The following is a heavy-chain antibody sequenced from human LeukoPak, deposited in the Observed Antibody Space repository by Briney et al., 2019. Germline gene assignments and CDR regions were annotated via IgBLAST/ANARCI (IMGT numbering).Heavy chain of an antibody. D-gene: IGHD6-19*01. Sequence: SETLSLTCTVSGGSMSPYHWGWIQQPPGKGLEWTGYIYCTNYNPSLKSRVTISVDTSKNQFSLKLSSVTAADTAIYYCARAVSGRFDYWGQGTLVTVSS. J-gene: IGHJ4*02. CDR2: IYCT. CDR3: ARAVSGRFDY. CDR1: GGSMSPYH. V-gene: IGHV4-59*08.